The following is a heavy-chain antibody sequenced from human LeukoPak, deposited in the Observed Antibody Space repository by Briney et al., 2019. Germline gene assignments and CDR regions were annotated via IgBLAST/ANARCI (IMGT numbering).Heavy chain of an antibody. J-gene: IGHJ5*02. CDR2: IYTTGST. CDR3: ARGLTAGSYYDNWFDP. D-gene: IGHD3-10*01. CDR1: GGSISSSY. V-gene: IGHV4-4*07. Sequence: PSETLSLTCTVSGGSISSSYWSWIRQPAGKGLEWIGRIYTTGSTNYNPSLKSRVTMSVDTSRNQFSLRLSSVTAADTAVYYCARGLTAGSYYDNWFDPWGQGTLVTVSS.